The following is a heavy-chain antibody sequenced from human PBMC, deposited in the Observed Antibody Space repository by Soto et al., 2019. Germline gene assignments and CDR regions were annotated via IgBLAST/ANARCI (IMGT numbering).Heavy chain of an antibody. CDR1: GFTFDDFG. CDR2: LSYDGSHE. J-gene: IGHJ4*02. V-gene: IGHV3-30*18. D-gene: IGHD3-22*01. CDR3: AKEMFPRTVLDSSSPWGDY. Sequence: QVQLVESGGGVVQPGTSLKLSCAASGFTFDDFGFHWVRQAPGKGLGWVATLSYDGSHEYYADSVKGRFTISRDNSKITLYLQMNSLKTEDTAMYYCAKEMFPRTVLDSSSPWGDYWGQGTLVTVSS.